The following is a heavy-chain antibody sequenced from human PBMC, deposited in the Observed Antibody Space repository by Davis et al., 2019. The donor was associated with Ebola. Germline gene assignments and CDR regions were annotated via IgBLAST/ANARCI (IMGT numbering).Heavy chain of an antibody. Sequence: SETLSLTCIVSGASISTYYWSWIRQHPGKGLEWIGYIYYSGSTYYNPSLKSRVTISVDTSKNQFSLKLSSVTAADTAVYYCARVRFGTVTTLYYYGMDVWGQGTTVTVSS. CDR2: IYYSGST. D-gene: IGHD4-11*01. CDR3: ARVRFGTVTTLYYYGMDV. V-gene: IGHV4-59*06. J-gene: IGHJ6*02. CDR1: GASISTYY.